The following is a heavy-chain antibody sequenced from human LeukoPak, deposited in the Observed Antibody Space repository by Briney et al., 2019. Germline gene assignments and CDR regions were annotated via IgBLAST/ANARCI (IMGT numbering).Heavy chain of an antibody. D-gene: IGHD3-22*01. CDR3: ASVPRHYYDSSGYVDY. Sequence: SETLSLTRTVSGGSISSGGYYWSWIRQHPGKGLEWIGYIYYSGSTYYNPSLKSRVTISVDTSKNQFSLKLSSVTAADTAVYYCASVPRHYYDSSGYVDYWGQGTLVTVSS. J-gene: IGHJ4*02. V-gene: IGHV4-31*03. CDR2: IYYSGST. CDR1: GGSISSGGYY.